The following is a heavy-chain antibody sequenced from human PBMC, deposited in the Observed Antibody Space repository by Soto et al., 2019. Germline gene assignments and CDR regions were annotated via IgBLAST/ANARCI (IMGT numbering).Heavy chain of an antibody. CDR2: IDPKNGGT. D-gene: IGHD3-10*01. Sequence: SVKVSFKASGYSISAYYIHWVRQAPGQGLEWMGWIDPKNGGTVSAQKFQGRLTMTRDTSISTVYMDLSGLTSDDTALYYCGRDDYGIFPYWGQGSLVTVSS. J-gene: IGHJ4*02. V-gene: IGHV1-2*02. CDR3: GRDDYGIFPY. CDR1: GYSISAYY.